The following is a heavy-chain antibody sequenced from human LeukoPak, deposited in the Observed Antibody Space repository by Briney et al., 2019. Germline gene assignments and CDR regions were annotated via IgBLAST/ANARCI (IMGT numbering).Heavy chain of an antibody. D-gene: IGHD5-18*01. CDR1: GFTFTSSA. CDR2: IVVGSGNT. CDR3: ARVGTAMVLANPRDY. Sequence: SVKVSCKASGFTFTSSAMQWVRQARGQRLEWIGWIVVGSGNTNYAQKFQERVTITRNTSISTAYMELSSLRSEDTAVYYCARVGTAMVLANPRDYWGQGTLVTVSS. J-gene: IGHJ4*02. V-gene: IGHV1-58*02.